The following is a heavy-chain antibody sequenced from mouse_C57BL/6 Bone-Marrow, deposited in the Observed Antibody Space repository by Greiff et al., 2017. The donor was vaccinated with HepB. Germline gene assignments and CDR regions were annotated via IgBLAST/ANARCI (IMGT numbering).Heavy chain of an antibody. V-gene: IGHV1-69*01. Sequence: QVQLQQPGAELVMPGASVKLSCKASVYTFTSYWMHWVKQRPGQGLEWIGEIDPSDSYTNYNQKFKGKSTLTVDKSSSTAYMQLSSLTSEDSAVYYCARGGIYYDFWFAYWGQGTLVTVSA. D-gene: IGHD2-4*01. J-gene: IGHJ3*01. CDR3: ARGGIYYDFWFAY. CDR2: IDPSDSYT. CDR1: VYTFTSYW.